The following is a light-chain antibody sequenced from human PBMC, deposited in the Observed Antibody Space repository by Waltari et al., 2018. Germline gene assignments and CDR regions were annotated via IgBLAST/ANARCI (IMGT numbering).Light chain of an antibody. Sequence: QSVLTQPPSVSGATGQRVTISCTGSSSNIGAGYDVHWYQQLPRPAPKLLIYGSTNRPAGGPDRFSASKAGTSASRAITGLQAEDEADYYCQSYDSSPSGVVFGGGTRLTVL. J-gene: IGLJ2*01. CDR2: GST. V-gene: IGLV1-40*01. CDR1: SSNIGAGYD. CDR3: QSYDSSPSGVV.